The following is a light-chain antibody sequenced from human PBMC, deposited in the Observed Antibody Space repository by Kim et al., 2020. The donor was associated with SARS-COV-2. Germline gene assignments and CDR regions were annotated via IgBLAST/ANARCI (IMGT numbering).Light chain of an antibody. J-gene: IGLJ2*01. CDR2: GKN. V-gene: IGLV3-19*01. CDR1: SLRIYY. Sequence: AVGQTVRITCKGDSLRIYYASWYQQKPGQAPVLVIYGKNNRPSGIPDRFSGSSSGNTASLTITGAQAEDEADYYCNSRDSSDNHVVFGGGTQLTVL. CDR3: NSRDSSDNHVV.